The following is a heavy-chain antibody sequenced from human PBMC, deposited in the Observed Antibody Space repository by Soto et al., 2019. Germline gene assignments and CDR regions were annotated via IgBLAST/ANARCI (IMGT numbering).Heavy chain of an antibody. D-gene: IGHD3-3*01. Sequence: GASVKVSCKAFGYTFTGYFMHWVRQAPGQGLEWLGWINPNSGATKYAQKFQGRVTLTRDTSISTAYMEMSMLRSDDTAVYYCARGGGTILAPLPWGQGTLVTVSS. V-gene: IGHV1-2*02. CDR2: INPNSGAT. J-gene: IGHJ5*02. CDR1: GYTFTGYF. CDR3: ARGGGTILAPLP.